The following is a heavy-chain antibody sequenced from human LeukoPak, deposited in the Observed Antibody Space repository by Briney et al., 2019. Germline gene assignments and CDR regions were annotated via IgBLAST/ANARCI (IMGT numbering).Heavy chain of an antibody. CDR1: GFTFSSYW. V-gene: IGHV3-7*01. Sequence: GGSLRLSCAASGFTFSSYWMSWVRQAPGQGLEWVANIKQDGSEKYYVDSVKGRFTISRDNAKNSLYLHMNSLRAEDTAVYYCARDQSGDDAFDIWGQGTMVTVSS. D-gene: IGHD2-21*01. J-gene: IGHJ3*02. CDR3: ARDQSGDDAFDI. CDR2: IKQDGSEK.